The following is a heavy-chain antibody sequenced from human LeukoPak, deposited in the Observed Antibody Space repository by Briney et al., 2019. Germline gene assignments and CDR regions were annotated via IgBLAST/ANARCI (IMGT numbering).Heavy chain of an antibody. CDR1: GYTFTSYG. CDR3: AREASYYYYYMDV. CDR2: IIPIFGTA. Sequence: GASVKVSCKASGYTFTSYGISWVRQAPGQGLEWMGGIIPIFGTANYAQKFQGRVTITADKSTSTAYMELSSLRSEDTAVYYCAREASYYYYYMDVWGKGTTVTVSS. J-gene: IGHJ6*03. V-gene: IGHV1-69*06.